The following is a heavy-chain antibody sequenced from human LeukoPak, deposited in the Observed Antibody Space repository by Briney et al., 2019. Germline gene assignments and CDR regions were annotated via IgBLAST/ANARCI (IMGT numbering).Heavy chain of an antibody. Sequence: PSETLSLTCTVSGYSISSGYYWGWIRQPPGKGLEWIGSIYHSGSTYYSPSLKSRVTISVDTSKNQFSLKLSSVTAADTAVYYCARSPYSSSSYCDYWGQGTLVTVSS. CDR2: IYHSGST. J-gene: IGHJ4*02. CDR3: ARSPYSSSSYCDY. V-gene: IGHV4-38-2*02. CDR1: GYSISSGYY. D-gene: IGHD6-6*01.